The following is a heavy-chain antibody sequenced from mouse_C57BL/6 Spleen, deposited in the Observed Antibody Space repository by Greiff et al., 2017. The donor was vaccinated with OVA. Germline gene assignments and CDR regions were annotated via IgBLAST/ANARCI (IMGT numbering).Heavy chain of an antibody. Sequence: EVHLVESGPGLVKPSQSLSLTCSVTGYSITSGYYWNWIRQFPGNKLEWMGYISYDGSNNYNPSLKNRISITRDTSKNQFFLKLNSVTTEDTATYYCARRGDYGSSYGWFAYWGQGTLVTVSA. J-gene: IGHJ3*01. D-gene: IGHD1-1*01. CDR3: ARRGDYGSSYGWFAY. CDR2: ISYDGSN. V-gene: IGHV3-6*01. CDR1: GYSITSGYY.